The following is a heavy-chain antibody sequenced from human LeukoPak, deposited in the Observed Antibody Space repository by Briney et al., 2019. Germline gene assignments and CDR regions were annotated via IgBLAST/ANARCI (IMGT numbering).Heavy chain of an antibody. CDR2: IYTSGST. CDR3: ARSPPDTYYDFWSGYSVYWYFDL. D-gene: IGHD3-3*01. V-gene: IGHV4-4*07. CDR1: GGSISSYY. J-gene: IGHJ2*01. Sequence: PSETLSLTCTVSGGSISSYYWSWIRQPAGKGLEWIGRIYTSGSTNYNPSLKSRVTMSVDTSKNQFSLKLSSVTAADTAVYYCARSPPDTYYDFWSGYSVYWYFDLWGRGTLVTVSS.